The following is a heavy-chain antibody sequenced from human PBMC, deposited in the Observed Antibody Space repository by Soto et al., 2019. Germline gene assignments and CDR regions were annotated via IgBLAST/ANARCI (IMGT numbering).Heavy chain of an antibody. Sequence: GGSLRLSCAASGFTFSSYAMSWVRQAPGKGLEWVSAISGSGGSTYYADSVKGRFTISRDNSKNTLYLQMNSLRAEDTAVYYCAKDRGYSSVYYYYYGMDIWGQGTTVKVSS. CDR2: ISGSGGST. D-gene: IGHD6-25*01. J-gene: IGHJ6*02. CDR3: AKDRGYSSVYYYYYGMDI. CDR1: GFTFSSYA. V-gene: IGHV3-23*01.